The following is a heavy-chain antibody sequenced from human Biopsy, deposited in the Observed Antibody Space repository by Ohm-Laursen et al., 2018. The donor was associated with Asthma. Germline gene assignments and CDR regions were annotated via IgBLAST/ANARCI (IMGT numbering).Heavy chain of an antibody. CDR2: VYYSGST. Sequence: SDTLSLTCIVSGGSINNFYWSWIRQPPGKGLESIGHVYYSGSTNYNPSLKSRVTISEDTSKNQFSLKLTSVTAADTAVYYCARGVITNWFDPWGQGTLVTVSS. CDR1: GGSINNFY. J-gene: IGHJ5*02. CDR3: ARGVITNWFDP. D-gene: IGHD3-16*02. V-gene: IGHV4-59*07.